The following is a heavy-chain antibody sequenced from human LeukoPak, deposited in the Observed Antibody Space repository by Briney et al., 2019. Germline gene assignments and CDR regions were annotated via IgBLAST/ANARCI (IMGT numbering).Heavy chain of an antibody. CDR1: GGSFSGYY. J-gene: IGHJ4*02. D-gene: IGHD3-22*01. CDR3: ARFRVSSGYYYFDY. CDR2: INHSGST. V-gene: IGHV4-34*01. Sequence: SETLSLTCAVYGGSFSGYYWSWIRQPPGKGLEWIGEINHSGSTNYNPSLKSRVTISVDTSKNQFSLKLSSVTAADTAVYYCARFRVSSGYYYFDYWGQGTLVTVSS.